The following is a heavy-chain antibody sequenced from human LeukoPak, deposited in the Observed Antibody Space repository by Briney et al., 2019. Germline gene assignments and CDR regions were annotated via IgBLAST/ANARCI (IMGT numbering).Heavy chain of an antibody. D-gene: IGHD1-7*01. CDR1: GGSISSYY. CDR3: ARGSRELYYFDY. J-gene: IGHJ4*02. CDR2: IYYSGST. Sequence: SETLSLTCTVSGGSISSYYWSWIRQPPGKGLEWIGCIYYSGSTNYNPSLKSRVTISVDASKTQFSLKLNSVTAADTAVYYCARGSRELYYFDYWGQGTLVTVSS. V-gene: IGHV4-59*01.